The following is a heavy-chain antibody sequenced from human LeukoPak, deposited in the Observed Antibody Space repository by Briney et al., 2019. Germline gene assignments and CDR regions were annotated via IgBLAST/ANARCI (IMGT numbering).Heavy chain of an antibody. CDR1: GGSISSYY. CDR2: IYYSGGT. CDR3: ARQSYNWSPGWFDP. V-gene: IGHV4-59*08. J-gene: IGHJ5*02. D-gene: IGHD1-20*01. Sequence: PSETLSLTCTVSGGSISSYYWSWIRQPPGKGLEWIGYIYYSGGTNYNPSLKSRVTISVDTSKNQFSLKLSSVTAADTAVYYCARQSYNWSPGWFDPWGQGTLVTVSS.